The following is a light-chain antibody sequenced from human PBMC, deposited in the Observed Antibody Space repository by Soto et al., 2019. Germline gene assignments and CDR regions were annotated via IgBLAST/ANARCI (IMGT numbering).Light chain of an antibody. Sequence: DSHMTQSPSSLSASIGDRVTVTCRAGQSISRYLNWYQQRPGKAPNLLIYKASTLASGVPSRFSGSGSGTEFTLTINSLQPDDFETYQSQKYHTYSATFGPGAKVDI. CDR1: QSISRY. V-gene: IGKV1-5*03. J-gene: IGKJ1*01. CDR3: QKYHTYSAT. CDR2: KAS.